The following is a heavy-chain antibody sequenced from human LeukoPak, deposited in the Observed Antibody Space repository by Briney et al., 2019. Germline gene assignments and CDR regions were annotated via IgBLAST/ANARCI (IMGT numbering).Heavy chain of an antibody. CDR2: ISAYNGNT. CDR3: AASVAAALGMDV. Sequence: EASVKVSCKASGYTFTSYGISWVRQAPGQGLEWMGWISAYNGNTNYAQKLQGRVTMTTDTSTSTAYMELRSLRSNDTAVYYCAASVAAALGMDVWGQGTTVTVSS. D-gene: IGHD6-13*01. J-gene: IGHJ6*02. CDR1: GYTFTSYG. V-gene: IGHV1-18*01.